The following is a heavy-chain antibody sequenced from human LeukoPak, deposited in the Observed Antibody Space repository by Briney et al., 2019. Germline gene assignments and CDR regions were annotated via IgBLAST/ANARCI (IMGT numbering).Heavy chain of an antibody. V-gene: IGHV5-51*01. J-gene: IGHJ5*02. CDR3: AKRPGRHAPWVS. CDR2: IYPGDSNT. Sequence: GESLKISCKGSRYSFTNYWIDWVRQMPGEGLEWMGIIYPGDSNTTYSPSFQGQVTISADKSISTAYLQWSGLKASDTAIYYCAKRPGRHAPWVSWGQGTLVTVSS. CDR1: RYSFTNYW. D-gene: IGHD1-1*01.